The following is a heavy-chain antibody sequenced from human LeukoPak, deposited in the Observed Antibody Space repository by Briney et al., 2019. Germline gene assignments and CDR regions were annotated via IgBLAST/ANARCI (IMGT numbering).Heavy chain of an antibody. CDR2: ISGSGGSA. V-gene: IGHV3-23*01. J-gene: IGHJ4*02. CDR3: AKDLEIAAAGPYFDY. Sequence: PGGSLRLSCAASGFTFSSYAMSWVRQAPGKGLEWVSAISGSGGSAYYADSVKGRFTISRDNSKNTLYLQMNSLRAEDTAVYYCAKDLEIAAAGPYFDYWGQGTLVTVSS. CDR1: GFTFSSYA. D-gene: IGHD6-13*01.